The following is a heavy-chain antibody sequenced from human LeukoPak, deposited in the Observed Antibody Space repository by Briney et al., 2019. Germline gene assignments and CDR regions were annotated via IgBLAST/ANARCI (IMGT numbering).Heavy chain of an antibody. CDR2: IKEDGSIK. J-gene: IGHJ4*02. D-gene: IGHD6-13*01. CDR3: ARIGYSSSSIDY. CDR1: GFTFSWYW. Sequence: PGGSLRLSCAAPGFTFSWYWMSWVRQAPGKGLEWVANIKEDGSIKYYVDSVKGRLTISRDNAKSSVYLQVNSLRAEDTALYYCARIGYSSSSIDYWGQGTLVTVSS. V-gene: IGHV3-7*01.